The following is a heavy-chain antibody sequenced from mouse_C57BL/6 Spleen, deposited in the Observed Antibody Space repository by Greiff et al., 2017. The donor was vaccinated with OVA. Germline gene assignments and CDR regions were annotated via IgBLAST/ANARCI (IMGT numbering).Heavy chain of an antibody. CDR1: GYTFTSYW. CDR3: ARGEGHYYGSSYYFDY. CDR2: IDPSDSYT. D-gene: IGHD1-1*01. V-gene: IGHV1-59*01. Sequence: QVQLQQPGAELVRPGTSVKLSCKASGYTFTSYWMHWVKQRPGQGLEWIGVIDPSDSYTNSNQKFKGKATLTVDTSSSTAYMQLSSLTSEDSAVYYCARGEGHYYGSSYYFDYWGQGTTLTVSS. J-gene: IGHJ2*01.